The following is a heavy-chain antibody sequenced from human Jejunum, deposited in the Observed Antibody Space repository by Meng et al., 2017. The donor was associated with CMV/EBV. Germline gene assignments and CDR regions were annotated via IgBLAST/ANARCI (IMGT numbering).Heavy chain of an antibody. D-gene: IGHD6-13*01. CDR1: GFTFGGYA. Sequence: ASGFTFGGYAMAWVRQAPGKGLEWVSAIGDTGATTKYADSVKGRFTISRDNSENTLYLQMNSLRAEDTAVYYCAKRRIAAAGDFQDWGQGTLVTVSS. CDR3: AKRRIAAAGDFQD. CDR2: IGDTGATT. J-gene: IGHJ1*01. V-gene: IGHV3-23*01.